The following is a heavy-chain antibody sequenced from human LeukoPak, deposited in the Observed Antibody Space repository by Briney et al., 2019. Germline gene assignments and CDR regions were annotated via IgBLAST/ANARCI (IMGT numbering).Heavy chain of an antibody. D-gene: IGHD6-19*01. CDR3: ARVIYSGWEGELSD. Sequence: PGRSLRLSCGASGFTFSSYGMHWVRQAPGKGLVWVSRINSDGSTTSYADSVMGRFTISGDNAKNTLYLQMNSLRAEDTAVYYCARVIYSGWEGELSDWGQGTLVTVSS. CDR2: INSDGSTT. V-gene: IGHV3-74*01. CDR1: GFTFSSYG. J-gene: IGHJ4*02.